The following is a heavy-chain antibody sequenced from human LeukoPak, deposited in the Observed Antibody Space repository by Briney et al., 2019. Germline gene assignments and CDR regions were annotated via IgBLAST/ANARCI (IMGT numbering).Heavy chain of an antibody. CDR1: GFTFRNYA. CDR2: FSAAGT. J-gene: IGHJ4*02. CDR3: AKDRVRDNGWDIDY. Sequence: PGGSLRLSCVGSGFTFRNYAMNWVRQAPGKGLEWVSGFSAAGTYYADSVKGRFTPSRDDSKNTIYLQMNSLTAEDTGVYYCAKDRVRDNGWDIDYWGQGTLVTVSS. V-gene: IGHV3-23*01. D-gene: IGHD6-19*01.